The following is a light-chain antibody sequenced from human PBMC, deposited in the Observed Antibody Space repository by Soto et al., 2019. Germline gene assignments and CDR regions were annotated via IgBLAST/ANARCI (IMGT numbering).Light chain of an antibody. Sequence: DIQLTQSPSFLSASVGDRVTVSFRASQDISTSLAWFQQKAGKVPQLLVYPASTLQDGVPSRFSGSVSGTYFTLTINNLQTEDFATYYCQHLRTYPFSFGPGTKLDIK. J-gene: IGKJ2*03. CDR2: PAS. CDR1: QDISTS. V-gene: IGKV1-9*01. CDR3: QHLRTYPFS.